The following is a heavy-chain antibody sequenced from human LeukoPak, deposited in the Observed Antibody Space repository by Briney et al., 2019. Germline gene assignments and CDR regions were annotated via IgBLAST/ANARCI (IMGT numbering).Heavy chain of an antibody. D-gene: IGHD6-13*01. J-gene: IGHJ4*02. CDR3: ARGRIEAARVFEY. Sequence: SETLSLTCTFSGVSMISSHWWSWARQPPGKGLEWVGYVYSSGSTNYNPSLKSRVSISVDTSKNQFSLRLTSVTAADTAVYYCARGRIEAARVFEYWGQGTLVTVSS. CDR2: VYSSGST. V-gene: IGHV4-59*11. CDR1: GVSMISSHW.